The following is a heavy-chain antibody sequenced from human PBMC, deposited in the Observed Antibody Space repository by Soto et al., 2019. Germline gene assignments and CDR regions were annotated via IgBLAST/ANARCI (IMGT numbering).Heavy chain of an antibody. V-gene: IGHV1-8*01. CDR3: ATGITMVRGVRTLDY. CDR1: GYTFTSYD. CDR2: MNPNSGNT. J-gene: IGHJ4*02. D-gene: IGHD3-10*01. Sequence: HRVQSGPEVKKPGASVKFSCKAPGYTFTSYDINWGRQPTGQGLEGMGWMNPNSGNTGYAQKFQGRVTMTRNTSISTAYMELSSLRSEDTAVYYCATGITMVRGVRTLDYWGQGTLVTVSS.